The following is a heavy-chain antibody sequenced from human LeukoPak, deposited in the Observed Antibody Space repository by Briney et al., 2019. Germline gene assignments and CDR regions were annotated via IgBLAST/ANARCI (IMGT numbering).Heavy chain of an antibody. Sequence: PGGSLRLSCAASGFTFSSYNLHWVRQAPGKGLDWVANIKQDGSEKYYVDSVKGRFTISRDNAKNSLYLQMNSLRAEDTAVYYCARLQYSFLYGSGSYGVDYWGQGTLVTVSS. CDR1: GFTFSSYN. J-gene: IGHJ4*02. D-gene: IGHD3-10*01. CDR3: ARLQYSFLYGSGSYGVDY. V-gene: IGHV3-7*01. CDR2: IKQDGSEK.